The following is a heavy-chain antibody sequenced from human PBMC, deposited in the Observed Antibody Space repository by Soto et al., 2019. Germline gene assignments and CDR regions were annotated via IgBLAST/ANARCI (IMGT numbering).Heavy chain of an antibody. V-gene: IGHV3-74*01. CDR3: VRDIR. CDR2: INSDGTTT. CDR1: GFTFNNFW. J-gene: IGHJ4*02. Sequence: GGSLRLSCAASGFTFNNFWMYWVRQTPEKGLVWVSGINSDGTTTIYADSVKGRFTISRDNAKNTLYLQMNILTVEDTAIYYCVRDIRWGQGTLVTVSS.